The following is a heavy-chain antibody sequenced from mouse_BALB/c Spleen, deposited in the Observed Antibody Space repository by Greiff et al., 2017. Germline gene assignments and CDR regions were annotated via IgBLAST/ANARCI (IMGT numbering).Heavy chain of an antibody. Sequence: EVKLMESGGGLVKPGGSLKLSCAASGFTFSSYAMSWVRQSPEKRLEWVAEISSGGSYTYYPDTVTGRFTISRDNAKNTLYLEMSSLRSEDTAMYYCARESYYGYGAYWGQGTLVTVSA. J-gene: IGHJ3*01. CDR2: ISSGGSYT. CDR3: ARESYYGYGAY. D-gene: IGHD1-2*01. V-gene: IGHV5-9-4*01. CDR1: GFTFSSYA.